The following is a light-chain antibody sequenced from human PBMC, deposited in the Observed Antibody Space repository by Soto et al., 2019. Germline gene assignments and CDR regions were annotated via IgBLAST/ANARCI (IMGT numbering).Light chain of an antibody. J-gene: IGKJ4*01. CDR3: QQYNTYPLT. Sequence: DIQMTQSPSTLSASAGDRVTITCRASQSISTWLAWYQQKPGKAPKLLIYKASNLEGGVPSRFSGSGSGTEFHITISSLQPDDFATYYCQQYNTYPLTFGGGTTVEIK. CDR2: KAS. V-gene: IGKV1-5*03. CDR1: QSISTW.